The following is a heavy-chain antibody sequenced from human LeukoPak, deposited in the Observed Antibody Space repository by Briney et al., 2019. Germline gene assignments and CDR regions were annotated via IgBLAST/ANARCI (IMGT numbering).Heavy chain of an antibody. CDR3: AREQSRGPDAFDI. CDR2: IDSDGSSI. Sequence: GGSLRLSCEGSGFTFSSYWMHWVRQAPGKGLEWVSRIDSDGSSISYADSVKGRLTISRDNAKNSLYLQMNSLRAEDTAVYYCAREQSRGPDAFDIWGQGKMVTVSS. CDR1: GFTFSSYW. J-gene: IGHJ3*02. D-gene: IGHD6-19*01. V-gene: IGHV3-74*01.